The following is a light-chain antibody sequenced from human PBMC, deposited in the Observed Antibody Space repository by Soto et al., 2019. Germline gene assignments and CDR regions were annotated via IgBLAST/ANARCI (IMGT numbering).Light chain of an antibody. CDR1: QSLSSGY. CDR2: AAS. J-gene: IGKJ1*01. Sequence: EIVLTQSPGTLSLSPVERATLSCRASQSLSSGYLAWYQQKPGQAPRILIYAASSRATGIPDRFSGSGSGTDFSLTISRLEPEDFAVYYCHQYDTSPRTFGQGTKVDIK. V-gene: IGKV3-20*01. CDR3: HQYDTSPRT.